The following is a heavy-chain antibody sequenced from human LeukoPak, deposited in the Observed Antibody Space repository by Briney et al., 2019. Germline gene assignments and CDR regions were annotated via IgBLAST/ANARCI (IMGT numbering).Heavy chain of an antibody. J-gene: IGHJ6*03. CDR3: ATQPPGYFPYMGV. Sequence: SVKVSCKASGITFSTSAIQWVRQARGQRLEWIGWVVVGSGKTKYAQKFQERVTITTDMSTSTVYMDLRALRYDDTAVYFCATQPPGYFPYMGVWGKGTTITVSS. D-gene: IGHD1-26*01. CDR2: VVVGSGKT. V-gene: IGHV1-58*02. CDR1: GITFSTSA.